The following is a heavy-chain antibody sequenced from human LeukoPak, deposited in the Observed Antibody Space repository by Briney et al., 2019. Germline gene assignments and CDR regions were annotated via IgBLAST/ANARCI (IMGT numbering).Heavy chain of an antibody. V-gene: IGHV4-59*01. CDR3: ATFSGSYLEGNVFDI. D-gene: IGHD1-26*01. Sequence: SETLSLTCTVSGGSISSYYWSWIRQPPGKGLEWIGYIYYSGSTNYNPSLKSRVTISVDTSKNQFSLKLSSVTAADTAVYYCATFSGSYLEGNVFDIWGQGTMVTVSS. CDR2: IYYSGST. J-gene: IGHJ3*02. CDR1: GGSISSYY.